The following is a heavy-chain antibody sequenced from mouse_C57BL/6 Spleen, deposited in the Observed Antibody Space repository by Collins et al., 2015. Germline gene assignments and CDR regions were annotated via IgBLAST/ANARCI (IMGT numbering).Heavy chain of an antibody. J-gene: IGHJ2*01. CDR2: IDPSDSET. D-gene: IGHD1-1*01. CDR3: ARTNYYGSSPF. CDR1: GYTFTSYW. V-gene: IGHV1-52*01. Sequence: QVQLQQPGAELVRPGSSVKLSCKASGYTFTSYWMHWVKQRPIQGLEWIGNIDPSDSETHYNQKFKDKATLTVDKSSSTAYMQLSSLTSEDSAVYYCARTNYYGSSPFWGQGTTLTVSS.